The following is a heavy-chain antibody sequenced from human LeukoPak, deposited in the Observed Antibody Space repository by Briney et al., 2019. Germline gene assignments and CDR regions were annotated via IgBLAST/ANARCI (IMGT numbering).Heavy chain of an antibody. V-gene: IGHV6-1*01. CDR3: AAGSSGSSHYYFDY. D-gene: IGHD3-10*01. Sequence: PSQTLSLTCAISGDSVSSKSAAWHWIRQSPSRGLVWLGRTWYRSRWYNEYAVSVKSRITINPDTSKNQFSLHLNSVTPEDTAVYYCAAGSSGSSHYYFDYWGQGTLVAVSS. CDR2: TWYRSRWYN. CDR1: GDSVSSKSAA. J-gene: IGHJ4*02.